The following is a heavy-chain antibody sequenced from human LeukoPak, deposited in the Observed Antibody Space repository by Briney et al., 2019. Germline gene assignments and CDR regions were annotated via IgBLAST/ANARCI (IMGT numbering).Heavy chain of an antibody. CDR3: AKDRQLFSSSWYVGDY. CDR1: GFSFSSYA. V-gene: IGHV3-23*01. CDR2: ISGSGGST. Sequence: PGGSLRLSCAASGFSFSSYAMSWVRQAPGKGLESVSAISGSGGSTYYADSVKGRFTISRDNSKNTLYLQTNSLRAEDTAVYYCAKDRQLFSSSWYVGDYWGQGTLVTVSS. J-gene: IGHJ4*02. D-gene: IGHD6-13*01.